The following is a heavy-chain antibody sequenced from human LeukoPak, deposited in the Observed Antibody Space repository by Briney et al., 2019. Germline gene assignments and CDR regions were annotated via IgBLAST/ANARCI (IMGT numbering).Heavy chain of an antibody. CDR1: GGSISSGGYY. CDR3: AREGIAHYYFDY. Sequence: SETLSLTCTVSGGSISSGGYYWSWIRQHPGKGLEWIGYIYYSGSTYYNPSLKSRVIISVDTSKNQFSLKLSSVTAADTAVYYCAREGIAHYYFDYWGQGTLVTVSS. J-gene: IGHJ4*02. V-gene: IGHV4-31*03. D-gene: IGHD6-13*01. CDR2: IYYSGST.